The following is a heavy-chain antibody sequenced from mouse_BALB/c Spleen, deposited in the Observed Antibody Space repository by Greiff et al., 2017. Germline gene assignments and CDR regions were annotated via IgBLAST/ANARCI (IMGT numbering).Heavy chain of an antibody. V-gene: IGHV2-2*02. D-gene: IGHD2-14*01. CDR1: GFSLTSYG. Sequence: QVQLKESGPGLVQPSQSLSITCTVSGFSLTSYGVHWVRQSPGKGLEWLGVIWSGGSTDYNAAFISRLSISKDNSKSQVFFKMNSLQANDTAIYYCARKGGYYREPYAMDYWGQGTSVTVSS. J-gene: IGHJ4*01. CDR2: IWSGGST. CDR3: ARKGGYYREPYAMDY.